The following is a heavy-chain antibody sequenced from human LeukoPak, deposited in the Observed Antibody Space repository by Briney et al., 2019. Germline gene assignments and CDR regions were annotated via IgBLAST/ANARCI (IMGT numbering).Heavy chain of an antibody. Sequence: ASVKVSCKASGYTFTSYDINWVRQAPGQGLEWMGRINPNSGGTNYAQKFQGRVTMTRDTSISTAYMELSRLGSDDTAVYYCARDSSRHYYYYYMDVWGKGTTVTVSS. CDR2: INPNSGGT. CDR3: ARDSSRHYYYYYMDV. CDR1: GYTFTSYD. V-gene: IGHV1-2*06. J-gene: IGHJ6*03. D-gene: IGHD6-13*01.